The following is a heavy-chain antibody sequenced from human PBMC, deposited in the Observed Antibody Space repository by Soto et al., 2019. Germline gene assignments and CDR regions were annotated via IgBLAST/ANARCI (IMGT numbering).Heavy chain of an antibody. CDR1: GFTFSSYW. V-gene: IGHV3-74*01. CDR3: ARGSITDY. CDR2: ISSDGSSA. D-gene: IGHD3-10*01. J-gene: IGHJ4*02. Sequence: GESLKISCAASGFTFSSYWMHWVRQAPGKGLVWVSRISSDGSSAIYADSVKGRFTISRDNAKNTLYLQMNSLRAEDTAVYYCARGSITDYWGQGTRVTVSS.